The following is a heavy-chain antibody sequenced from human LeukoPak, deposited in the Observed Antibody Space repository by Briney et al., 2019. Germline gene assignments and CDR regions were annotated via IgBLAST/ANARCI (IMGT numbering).Heavy chain of an antibody. CDR1: GGSISSYH. V-gene: IGHV4-4*07. CDR3: ARGRGLSIAARRKPLDY. Sequence: SETLSLTCTVSGGSISSYHWSWIRQPAGKGLEWIGRIYTSGSTNYNPSLKSRVTISVDTSKNQFSLKLSSVTAADTAVYYCARGRGLSIAARRKPLDYWGQGTLVTVSS. CDR2: IYTSGST. J-gene: IGHJ4*02. D-gene: IGHD6-6*01.